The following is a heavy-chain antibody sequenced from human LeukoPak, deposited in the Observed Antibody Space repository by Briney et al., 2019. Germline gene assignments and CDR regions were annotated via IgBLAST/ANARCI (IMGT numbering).Heavy chain of an antibody. J-gene: IGHJ3*02. V-gene: IGHV3-7*01. CDR3: ARDLNYGGRSDAFDI. D-gene: IGHD4-23*01. CDR1: GFTFSSYW. Sequence: GGSLRLSCAASGFTFSSYWMSWVRQAPGKGLEWVANIKQDGSEKYYVDSVKGRFTISRDNAKNSLYLQMNSLRAEDTAVYYCARDLNYGGRSDAFDIWGQGTMVTVSS. CDR2: IKQDGSEK.